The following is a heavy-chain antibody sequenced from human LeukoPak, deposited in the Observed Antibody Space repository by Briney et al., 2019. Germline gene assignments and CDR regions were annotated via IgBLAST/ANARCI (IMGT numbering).Heavy chain of an antibody. CDR2: IYHSGST. V-gene: IGHV4-38-2*02. CDR1: GYSISSDYY. Sequence: SETLSLTCTVSGYSISSDYYWGWIRQPPGRGLEWIGTIYHSGSTYYNPSLKSRVTISVDTSKNQFSLKLSSVTAADTAVYYCARYDVWGTYRAFDYWGQRTLVTVSS. CDR3: ARYDVWGTYRAFDY. D-gene: IGHD3-16*02. J-gene: IGHJ4*02.